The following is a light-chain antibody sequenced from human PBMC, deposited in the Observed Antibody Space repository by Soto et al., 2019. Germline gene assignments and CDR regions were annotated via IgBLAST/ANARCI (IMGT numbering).Light chain of an antibody. CDR2: DVS. Sequence: QSALTQPRSVSGSPGQSVTVSCIGTSSDVGDYNSVSWYQQHPGKAPNLMIYDVSKRPSGVPDRFSGSKSGNTASLTISGLQAEDEADYYCCSYVGSYSYVFGIGTKLTVL. V-gene: IGLV2-11*01. J-gene: IGLJ1*01. CDR3: CSYVGSYSYV. CDR1: SSDVGDYNS.